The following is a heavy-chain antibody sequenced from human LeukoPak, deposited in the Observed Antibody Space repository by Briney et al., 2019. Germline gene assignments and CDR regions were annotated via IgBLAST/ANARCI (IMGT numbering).Heavy chain of an antibody. Sequence: GASVKVSCKASGYTFTSYGISWVRQAPGQGLEWMGWISAYNGNTNYAQRLQGRVTMTTDTSTSTAYMELRSLRSDDTAVYYCARDRYDILTGYYKPNYFDYWGQGTLVTVSS. CDR1: GYTFTSYG. V-gene: IGHV1-18*01. CDR3: ARDRYDILTGYYKPNYFDY. J-gene: IGHJ4*02. CDR2: ISAYNGNT. D-gene: IGHD3-9*01.